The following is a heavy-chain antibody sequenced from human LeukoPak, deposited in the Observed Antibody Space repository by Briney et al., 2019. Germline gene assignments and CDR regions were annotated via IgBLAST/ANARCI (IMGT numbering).Heavy chain of an antibody. V-gene: IGHV3-21*01. D-gene: IGHD1-14*01. CDR3: ARGPTDRFDY. Sequence: GGSLRLSCGASGFTFSSYAMSWVRQAPGKGLEWVSSISSSSSYIYYADSVKGRFTISRDNAKNSLYLQMNSLRAEDTAVYYCARGPTDRFDYWGQGTLVTVSS. J-gene: IGHJ4*02. CDR1: GFTFSSYA. CDR2: ISSSSSYI.